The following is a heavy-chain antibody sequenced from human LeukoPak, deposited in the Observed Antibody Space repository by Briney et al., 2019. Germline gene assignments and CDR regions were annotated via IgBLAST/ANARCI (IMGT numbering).Heavy chain of an antibody. CDR2: ISYSGNT. V-gene: IGHV4-30-4*01. D-gene: IGHD2-2*01. CDR1: GGSISSGDYH. J-gene: IGHJ6*02. Sequence: SETLSLTCSVSGGSISSGDYHWNWIRQSPGRGPEWIGYISYSGNTYYNPSLESRVTISVDTSKSQISLKLSSVTAADTAVYYCAREKVPENNYYYGMDLWGQGTTVTVSS. CDR3: AREKVPENNYYYGMDL.